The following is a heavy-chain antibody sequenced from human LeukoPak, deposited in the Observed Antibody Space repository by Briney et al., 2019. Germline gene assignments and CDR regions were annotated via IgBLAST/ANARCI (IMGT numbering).Heavy chain of an antibody. D-gene: IGHD3-3*01. CDR1: GYTFTSYD. CDR2: MNPNSGNT. CDR3: ARWRGFWNGYRSHYYYYMDV. Sequence: ASVKVSCKASGYTFTSYDINWVRQATGQGLEWMGWMNPNSGNTGYAHKFQGRVTMTRNTSISTAYMEMSSLRSVDTAVYYCARWRGFWNGYRSHYYYYMDVWGKGTTVTVSS. J-gene: IGHJ6*03. V-gene: IGHV1-8*01.